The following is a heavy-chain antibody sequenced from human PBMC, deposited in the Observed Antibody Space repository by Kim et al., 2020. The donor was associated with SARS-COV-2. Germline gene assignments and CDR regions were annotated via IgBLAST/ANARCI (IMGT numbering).Heavy chain of an antibody. CDR3: ARGRVAALFDY. D-gene: IGHD6-13*01. Sequence: NYTPSLKSRVTISVDTSKNQFSLKLSSVTAADTAVYYCARGRVAALFDYWGQGTLVTVSS. J-gene: IGHJ4*02. V-gene: IGHV4-34*01.